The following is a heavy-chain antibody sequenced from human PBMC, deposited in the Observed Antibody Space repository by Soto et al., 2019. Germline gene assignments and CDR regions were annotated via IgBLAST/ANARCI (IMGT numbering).Heavy chain of an antibody. Sequence: GGSLRLSCAASGFTFSSYGMHWVRQAPGKGLEWVAVIWYDGSNKYYADSVKGRFTISRDNSKNTLYLQMNSLRAEDTAVYYCATHCTNGVCQDYWGQGTLVTVSS. CDR1: GFTFSSYG. J-gene: IGHJ4*02. CDR2: IWYDGSNK. D-gene: IGHD2-8*01. V-gene: IGHV3-33*01. CDR3: ATHCTNGVCQDY.